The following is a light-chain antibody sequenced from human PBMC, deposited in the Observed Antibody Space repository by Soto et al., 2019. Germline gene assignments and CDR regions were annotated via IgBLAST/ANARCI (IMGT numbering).Light chain of an antibody. J-gene: IGKJ3*01. CDR3: QQYGSSPIT. CDR1: QSVSSSY. V-gene: IGKV3-20*01. Sequence: EIVLTQSPGTLSLSPGERATLSCRASQSVSSSYLAWYQQKPGQAPRLLIYGASSRATGIPDRFSGSGSGTDLTLTSSRLEPEDFALYYCQQYGSSPITFGPGTKVDIK. CDR2: GAS.